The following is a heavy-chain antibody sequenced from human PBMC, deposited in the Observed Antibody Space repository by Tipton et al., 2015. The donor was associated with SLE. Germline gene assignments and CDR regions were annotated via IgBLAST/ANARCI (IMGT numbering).Heavy chain of an antibody. Sequence: SLRLSCAASGFTFDDYTMHWVRQAPGKGLEWVSLISWDGGSTYYADSVKGRLTISRDNSKNSLYLQMNSLRTEDTALYYCAKDIRVATIEGAFDIWGQGTMVTVSS. J-gene: IGHJ3*02. CDR1: GFTFDDYT. CDR2: ISWDGGST. CDR3: AKDIRVATIEGAFDI. V-gene: IGHV3-43*01. D-gene: IGHD5-24*01.